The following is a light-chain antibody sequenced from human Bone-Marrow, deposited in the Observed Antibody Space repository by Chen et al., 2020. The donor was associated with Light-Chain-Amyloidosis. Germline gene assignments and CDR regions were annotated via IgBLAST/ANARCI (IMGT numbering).Light chain of an antibody. CDR2: DDS. V-gene: IGLV3-21*02. Sequence: SYVLTQPSSVSVAPGQPATIACGGNNIGSTSVHWYQQTPGQAPLLVVYDDSDRPSGIPERLSGSNSGNTATLTNSRVEAGDEADYYCQVWDRSSDRPVFGGGTKLTVL. CDR3: QVWDRSSDRPV. J-gene: IGLJ3*02. CDR1: NIGSTS.